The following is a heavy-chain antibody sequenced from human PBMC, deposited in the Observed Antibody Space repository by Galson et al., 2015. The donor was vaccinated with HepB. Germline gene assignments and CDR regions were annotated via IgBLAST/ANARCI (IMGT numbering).Heavy chain of an antibody. D-gene: IGHD3-9*01. J-gene: IGHJ4*02. CDR2: TYYRPQWYD. V-gene: IGHV6-1*01. Sequence: CAISGDSVSSTSAAWNWVRQSPSRGLERLGRTYYRPQWYDDFAPSVRGRIAITPDTSMNQFSLHLSSVTPEDTAVYYCARDFTLTGYVSFDYWGRGTLVTVSS. CDR1: GDSVSSTSAA. CDR3: ARDFTLTGYVSFDY.